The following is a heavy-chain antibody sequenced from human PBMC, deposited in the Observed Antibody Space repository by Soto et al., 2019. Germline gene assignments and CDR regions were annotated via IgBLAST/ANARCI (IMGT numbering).Heavy chain of an antibody. CDR1: GDSVYSRPHS. CDR3: AGPTSYFEY. Sequence: QVQLQESGPGLLKPTQTLSLTCTVSGDSVYSRPHSWTWIRQLPDKGLEYIGYIFYSGTTYYNPSLKDRVTISLDTSKNQFYLSLTSVTAADTAVYCCAGPTSYFEYWGQGTLVNVSS. V-gene: IGHV4-31*03. CDR2: IFYSGTT. J-gene: IGHJ4*02.